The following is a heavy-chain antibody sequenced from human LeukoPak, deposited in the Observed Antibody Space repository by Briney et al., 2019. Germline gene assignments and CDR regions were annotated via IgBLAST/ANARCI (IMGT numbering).Heavy chain of an antibody. Sequence: SETLSLTCKVSGDSISSITCYWGWIRQSPGKGLEWIGRIYTSGSTNYNPSLKSRVTMSVDTSKNQFSLKLSSVTAADTAVYYCARVGSSWDFDYWGQGTLVTVSS. CDR3: ARVGSSWDFDY. J-gene: IGHJ4*02. CDR2: IYTSGST. CDR1: GDSISSITCY. V-gene: IGHV4-61*05. D-gene: IGHD6-13*01.